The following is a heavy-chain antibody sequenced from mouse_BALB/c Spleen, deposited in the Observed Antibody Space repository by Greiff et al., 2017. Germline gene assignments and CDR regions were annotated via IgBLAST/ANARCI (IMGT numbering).Heavy chain of an antibody. V-gene: IGHV5-9-4*01. CDR1: GFTFSSYA. D-gene: IGHD2-4*01. CDR2: ISSGGSYT. CDR3: ARGGITAYYFDY. Sequence: EVMLVESGGGLVKPGGSLKLSCAASGFTFSSYAMSWVRQSPEKRLEWVAEISSGGSYTYYPDTVTGRFTISRDNAKNTLYLEMSSLRSEDTAMYYCARGGITAYYFDYWGQGTTLTVSS. J-gene: IGHJ2*01.